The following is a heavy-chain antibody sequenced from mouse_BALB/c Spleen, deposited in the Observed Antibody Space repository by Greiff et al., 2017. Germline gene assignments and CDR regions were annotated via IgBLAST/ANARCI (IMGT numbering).Heavy chain of an antibody. D-gene: IGHD1-1*01. CDR2: IYPGNSDT. Sequence: VQLQQSGTVLARPGASVKMSCKASGYSFTSYWMHWVKQRPGQGLEWIGAIYPGNSDTSYNQKFKGKAKLTAVTSASTAYMELSSLTNEDSAVYYCTHYYYGSSYDYGGQGTTLTVSS. V-gene: IGHV1-5*01. J-gene: IGHJ2*01. CDR3: THYYYGSSYDY. CDR1: GYSFTSYW.